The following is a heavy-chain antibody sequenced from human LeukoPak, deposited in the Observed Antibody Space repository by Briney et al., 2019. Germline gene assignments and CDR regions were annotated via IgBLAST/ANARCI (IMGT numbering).Heavy chain of an antibody. CDR2: VYYTGST. CDR1: GGSISSSTYY. CDR3: SRGSYDILTGYSTLGEY. V-gene: IGHV4-39*01. J-gene: IGHJ4*02. D-gene: IGHD3-9*01. Sequence: SDTLSLTCTVSGGSISSSTYYWGWIRQPPGKGLDWFRCVYYTGSTYYNPSLKSPITILLDTSKNQISLKLSSVTAADTAVYYCSRGSYDILTGYSTLGEYWGQGTLVTVSS.